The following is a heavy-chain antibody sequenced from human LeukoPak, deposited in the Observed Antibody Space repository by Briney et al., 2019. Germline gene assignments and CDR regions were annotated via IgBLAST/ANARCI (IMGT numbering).Heavy chain of an antibody. V-gene: IGHV1-69*13. CDR1: GGTFSSYA. CDR2: IIPIFGTA. CDR3: ARANSHRVEEAFDI. Sequence: SVTVSCKASGGTFSSYAISWVRQARGQGLEWMGGIIPIFGTANYAQKFQGRVTITADESTSTAYMELSSLRSEDTAVYYCARANSHRVEEAFDIWGQGTMVTVSS. J-gene: IGHJ3*02. D-gene: IGHD4-23*01.